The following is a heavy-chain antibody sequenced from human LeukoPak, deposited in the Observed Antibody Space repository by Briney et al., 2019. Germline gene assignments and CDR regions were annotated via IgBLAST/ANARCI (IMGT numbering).Heavy chain of an antibody. CDR2: IYYSGST. J-gene: IGHJ4*02. D-gene: IGHD6-19*01. CDR1: GGSVSSGSYY. Sequence: SETLSLTCTVSGGSVSSGSYYWSWIRQPPGKGLECIGYIYYSGSTNYNPFLKSRVTISVDTSKNQFSPKLSSVTAADTAVYYCARDYRRIRAVAGTFDYWGQGTLVTVSS. CDR3: ARDYRRIRAVAGTFDY. V-gene: IGHV4-61*01.